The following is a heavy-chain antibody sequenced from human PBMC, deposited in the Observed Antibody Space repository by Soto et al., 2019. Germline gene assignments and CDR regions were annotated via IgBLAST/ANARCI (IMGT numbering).Heavy chain of an antibody. CDR1: GFTFGDYA. D-gene: IGHD2-15*01. Sequence: GGSLRLSCAAAGFTFGDYAMHWVRQAPGKGLEWVSGISWGRAGIGYADSVRGRFTISRDNAKNSLYLQMNSLRAEDTALYYCAKDIGGSCNGGYCYDYGMDVWGQGTTVTVS. V-gene: IGHV3-9*01. J-gene: IGHJ6*02. CDR3: AKDIGGSCNGGYCYDYGMDV. CDR2: ISWGRAGI.